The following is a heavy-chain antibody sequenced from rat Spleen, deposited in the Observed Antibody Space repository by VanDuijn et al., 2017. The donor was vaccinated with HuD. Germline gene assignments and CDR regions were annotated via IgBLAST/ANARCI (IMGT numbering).Heavy chain of an antibody. J-gene: IGHJ2*01. Sequence: EVQLQESGPGLVKPSQSLSLTCSVTVYSITTNYWDWIRKFPGNKMEWIGHITYSGSTSYNPSLKSQISITRDTSKNQFFLQLTSVTAEDTATYYCAKTGFGYNYDYWGQGVMVTVSS. CDR1: VYSITTNY. CDR2: ITYSGST. CDR3: AKTGFGYNYDY. V-gene: IGHV3-1*01. D-gene: IGHD1-9*01.